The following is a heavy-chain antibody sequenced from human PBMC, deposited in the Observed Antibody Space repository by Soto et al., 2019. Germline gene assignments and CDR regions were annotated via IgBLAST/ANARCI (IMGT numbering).Heavy chain of an antibody. D-gene: IGHD2-15*01. CDR2: IIPIFGTA. V-gene: IGHV1-69*13. J-gene: IGHJ6*02. CDR3: AGDDPAHCSGGSCYRYTTYGMDV. Sequence: GASVKVSCKASGGTFSSYAISWVRQAPGQGLEWMGGIIPIFGTANYAQKFQGRVTITADESTSTAYMELSSLRSEDTAVYYCAGDDPAHCSGGSCYRYTTYGMDVWGQGTTVTVSS. CDR1: GGTFSSYA.